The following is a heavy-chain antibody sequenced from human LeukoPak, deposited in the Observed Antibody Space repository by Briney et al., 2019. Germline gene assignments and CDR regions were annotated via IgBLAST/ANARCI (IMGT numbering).Heavy chain of an antibody. V-gene: IGHV3-48*03. CDR1: GFTFSSYE. J-gene: IGHJ4*02. CDR3: ARDLNRRVFIDY. Sequence: PGGSLRLSCAASGFTFSSYEMNWVRQAPGKGLEWVSYITNSGSSGFYADSVKGRFTISRDNAKNSLYLQMDSLRAEDTAIYYCARDLNRRVFIDYWGQGTLVTVSS. CDR2: ITNSGSSG.